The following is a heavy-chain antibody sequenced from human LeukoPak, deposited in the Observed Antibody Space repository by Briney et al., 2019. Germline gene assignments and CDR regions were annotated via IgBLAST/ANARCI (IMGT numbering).Heavy chain of an antibody. V-gene: IGHV4-4*02. CDR1: GDSFSSNNY. Sequence: SETLSLTCTVSGDSFSSNNYWTWVRPPPGKGLEWIGEIYRSGATNYNPSLRSRVTVSLDKSKNQFSLRLNSVTAADTAIYYCARHAGYSDLNFWGQGVLVTVSS. CDR2: IYRSGAT. D-gene: IGHD3-22*01. CDR3: ARHAGYSDLNF. J-gene: IGHJ4*02.